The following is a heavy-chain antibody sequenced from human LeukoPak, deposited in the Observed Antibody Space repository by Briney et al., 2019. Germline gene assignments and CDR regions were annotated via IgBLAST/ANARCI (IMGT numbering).Heavy chain of an antibody. CDR1: GYSLTDYY. J-gene: IGHJ4*02. V-gene: IGHV1-2*02. CDR2: INPNGGT. D-gene: IGHD6-19*01. CDR3: ASMPLGGGQWHFDY. Sequence: ASVKISCMASGYSLTDYYMHWVRQAPGQGLEWTGWINPNGGTNFAQKFQGRVTMTRDTSIATAYMELSRLTSDDTAIYYCASMPLGGGQWHFDYWGQGTLLTVSS.